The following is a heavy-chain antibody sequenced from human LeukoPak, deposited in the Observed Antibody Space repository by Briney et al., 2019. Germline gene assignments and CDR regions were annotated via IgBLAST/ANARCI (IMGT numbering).Heavy chain of an antibody. D-gene: IGHD3-10*01. J-gene: IGHJ4*02. CDR3: ARSIVRGENDDY. CDR2: INPNSGGT. Sequence: ASVKVSCKASGYTFTGYYMHWVRQAPGQGLEWMGWINPNSGGTNYAQKFQGRVTMTRDTSISTAYMELSRLRSDDTAVYYCARSIVRGENDDYWGQGTLVTVSS. CDR1: GYTFTGYY. V-gene: IGHV1-2*02.